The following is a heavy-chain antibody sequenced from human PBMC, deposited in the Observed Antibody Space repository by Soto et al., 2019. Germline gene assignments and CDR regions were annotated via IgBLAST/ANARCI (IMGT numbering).Heavy chain of an antibody. Sequence: ASVKVSCKASGYTFTVYYMHWVRQAPGQGLERMGWINPKSGGTMYPQKFQGRVTMTWDTSISTAYMALTGLRSDDTAVYYCARDLAKGGGSAGFDYWGQGTLVTVSS. J-gene: IGHJ4*02. V-gene: IGHV1-2*02. CDR2: INPKSGGT. CDR3: ARDLAKGGGSAGFDY. CDR1: GYTFTVYY. D-gene: IGHD1-26*01.